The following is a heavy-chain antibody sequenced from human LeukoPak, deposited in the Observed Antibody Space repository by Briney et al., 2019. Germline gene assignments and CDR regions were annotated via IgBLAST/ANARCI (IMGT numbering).Heavy chain of an antibody. CDR2: IYYSGST. D-gene: IGHD1-26*01. V-gene: IGHV4-39*01. J-gene: IGHJ4*02. Sequence: SETLSLTCTVSGGSISSSSYYWGWIRQPPGKGLEWIGSIYYSGSTYYNPSLKSRVTISVDTSKNQFSLKLSSVTAADTAVYYCAWGGGSYPIDYWGQGTLVTVSS. CDR1: GGSISSSSYY. CDR3: AWGGGSYPIDY.